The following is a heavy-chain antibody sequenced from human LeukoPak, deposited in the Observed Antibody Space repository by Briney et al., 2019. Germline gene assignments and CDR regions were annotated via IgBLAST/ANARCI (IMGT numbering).Heavy chain of an antibody. V-gene: IGHV6-1*01. CDR1: GDSVSSNSAA. Sequence: SETLSLTCAISGDSVSSNSAAWNWIRQSPSRGLEWLGRTYYRSKWYNDYAVSVKSRITINPDTSKNQFSLQLNSVTPKDTAVYYCARDVDFWSGYSYYFDYWGQGTLVTVSS. D-gene: IGHD3-3*01. J-gene: IGHJ4*02. CDR2: TYYRSKWYN. CDR3: ARDVDFWSGYSYYFDY.